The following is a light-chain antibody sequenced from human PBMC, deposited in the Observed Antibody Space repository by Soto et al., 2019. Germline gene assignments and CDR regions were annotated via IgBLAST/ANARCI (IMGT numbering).Light chain of an antibody. J-gene: IGKJ4*01. CDR3: QQYNNWPLLT. CDR2: GAS. Sequence: EIVMTQSPATLSVSPGERATLSCRASQSVSSNLAWYQQKPGQAPRLLIYGASTRATGIPARFSGSGSGTEFTLTIRSLQSEDFAVYYCQQYNNWPLLTFGGGTKVEI. V-gene: IGKV3-15*01. CDR1: QSVSSN.